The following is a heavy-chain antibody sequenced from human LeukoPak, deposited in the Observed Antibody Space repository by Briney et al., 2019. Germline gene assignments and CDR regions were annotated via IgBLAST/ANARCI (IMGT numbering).Heavy chain of an antibody. J-gene: IGHJ4*02. V-gene: IGHV3-21*01. Sequence: GGSLRLSCAASGFTFSSYSMNWVRQAPGKGLEWVSSISSSSSYIYYADSVKGRFTTSRDNAKNSLYLQMNSLRAEDTAVYYCARVAGYSSGWLKYWGQGTLVTISS. D-gene: IGHD6-19*01. CDR3: ARVAGYSSGWLKY. CDR1: GFTFSSYS. CDR2: ISSSSSYI.